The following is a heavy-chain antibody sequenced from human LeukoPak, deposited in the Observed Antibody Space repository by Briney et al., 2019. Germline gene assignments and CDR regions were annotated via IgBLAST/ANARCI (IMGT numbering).Heavy chain of an antibody. Sequence: GGSLRLSCAASGFIFDDYGMSWVRQAPGKGLEWVSGINWNGGSTGYADSVKGRFTISRDNAKNSLYLQMSSLRAEDTVFYYCVRAAGGAAAGDFDYWGQGTLVTVSS. D-gene: IGHD6-13*01. CDR1: GFIFDDYG. CDR2: INWNGGST. CDR3: VRAAGGAAAGDFDY. V-gene: IGHV3-20*04. J-gene: IGHJ4*02.